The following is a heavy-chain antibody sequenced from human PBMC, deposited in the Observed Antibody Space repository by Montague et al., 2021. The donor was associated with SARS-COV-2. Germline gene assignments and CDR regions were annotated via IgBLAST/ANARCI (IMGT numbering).Heavy chain of an antibody. Sequence: SETLSLTCAVYDGSFSDYSWTWIRQPPGKGLEWIGEINHRGSTNYNPTLKSRVNISVDTSKNQSSLKMTSVTAADTAVYYCARGRQHINMVVVVVTGGEYYFDFWGQGTLVAVSS. CDR2: INHRGST. D-gene: IGHD3-22*01. V-gene: IGHV4-34*01. CDR3: ARGRQHINMVVVVVTGGEYYFDF. J-gene: IGHJ4*02. CDR1: DGSFSDYS.